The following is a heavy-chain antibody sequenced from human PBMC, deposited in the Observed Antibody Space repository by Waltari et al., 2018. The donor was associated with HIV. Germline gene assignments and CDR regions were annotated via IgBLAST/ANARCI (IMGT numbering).Heavy chain of an antibody. CDR2: LYHSGSD. CDR3: ARVMTVSGTSHDAFDI. CDR1: GYSLSSCYY. D-gene: IGHD6-19*01. J-gene: IGHJ3*02. Sequence: QVQLQESGPGLVKPSETLSLTCAVSGYSLSSCYYWGWLRQPQGKGLGWIGYLYHSGSDYYSPSLKSRVAISVDTSKNQFSLKLSSVTAADTAVYYCARVMTVSGTSHDAFDIWGQGTMVTASS. V-gene: IGHV4-38-2*01.